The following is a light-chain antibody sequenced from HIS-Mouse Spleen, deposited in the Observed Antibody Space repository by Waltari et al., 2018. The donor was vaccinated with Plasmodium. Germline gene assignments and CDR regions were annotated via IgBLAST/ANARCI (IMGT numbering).Light chain of an antibody. V-gene: IGLV2-8*01. CDR3: SLYAGSNNLV. CDR2: AVS. CDR1: SSDVGGYNY. J-gene: IGLJ2*01. Sequence: QSALTKPPSAPGSPGQSVPISCTGTSSDVGGYNYVSWYQPHPGKAPKLMIYAVSKRSSGLPYRFSGSKSSYPASPTLFVLQAEDEADYYCSLYAGSNNLVFGGGTKLTVL.